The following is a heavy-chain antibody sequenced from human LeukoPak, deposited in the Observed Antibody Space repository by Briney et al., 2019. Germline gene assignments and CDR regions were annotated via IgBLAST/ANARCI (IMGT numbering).Heavy chain of an antibody. CDR1: GFTFRTYA. J-gene: IGHJ5*02. D-gene: IGHD2-15*01. Sequence: GGSLRLFCAASGFTFRTYAMSWVRQTPGKGLEWVSAINNDGDNTYYADSVKGRFSVSRGNSKNTLHLQMNSLRAEDTAKYYCAQQLGYCSGGSCYFTSWGQGTLVTVSS. CDR2: INNDGDNT. CDR3: AQQLGYCSGGSCYFTS. V-gene: IGHV3-23*01.